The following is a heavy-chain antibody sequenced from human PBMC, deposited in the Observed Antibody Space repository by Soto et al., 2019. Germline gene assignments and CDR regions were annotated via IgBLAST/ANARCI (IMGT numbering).Heavy chain of an antibody. CDR2: IYWDDDK. CDR3: AHIGISTWFTY. V-gene: IGHV2-5*02. CDR1: GFSLSTRGVG. J-gene: IGHJ4*02. D-gene: IGHD3-10*01. Sequence: SGPTLVNPTQTLTLTCTFPGFSLSTRGVGVGWIRQPPGKALEWLALIYWDDDKRYSPSLRSRLTITKDTSKHQVVLTLTNMDPVDTATYYCAHIGISTWFTYWGQGTLVTVS.